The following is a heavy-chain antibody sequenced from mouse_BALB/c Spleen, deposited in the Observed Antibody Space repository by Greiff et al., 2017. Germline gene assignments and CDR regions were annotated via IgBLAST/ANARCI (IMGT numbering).Heavy chain of an antibody. Sequence: QVQLQQSGPGLVQPSQSLSITCTASGFSLTSYGVHWVRQSPGKGLEWLGVIWSGGSTDNNAAFISRQSISKDNSKTQVFLKMNSLQTDDTAVYYCARKEVRHDYYAMDYWGQGTSVTVSS. CDR2: IWSGGST. D-gene: IGHD1-2*01. V-gene: IGHV2-2*01. CDR3: ARKEVRHDYYAMDY. CDR1: GFSLTSYG. J-gene: IGHJ4*01.